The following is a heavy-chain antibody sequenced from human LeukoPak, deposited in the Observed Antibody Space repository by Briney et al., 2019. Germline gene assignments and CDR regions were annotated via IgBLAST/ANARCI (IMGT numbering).Heavy chain of an antibody. CDR2: ISGSGGST. Sequence: GGSLRLSCAASGFTFSSYAMSWVRQAPGKGLEWVSAISGSGGSTYYADSVKGRFTISRDNSKNTLYLQMNSLRAEDTAVYYCAKAADSTMVRGVELDYWGQGTLVTVSS. D-gene: IGHD3-10*01. CDR3: AKAADSTMVRGVELDY. CDR1: GFTFSSYA. J-gene: IGHJ4*02. V-gene: IGHV3-23*01.